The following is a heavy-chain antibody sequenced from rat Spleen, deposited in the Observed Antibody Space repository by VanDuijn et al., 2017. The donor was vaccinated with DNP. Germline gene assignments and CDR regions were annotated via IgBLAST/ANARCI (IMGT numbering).Heavy chain of an antibody. V-gene: IGHV5-31*01. CDR3: ARGGKLYFDY. CDR1: GFTFNNYW. CDR2: ITSSGDST. Sequence: EVQLEESGGDLVQPGRSLKLSCVASGFTFNNYWMTWIRQVPGKGLEWVASITSSGDSTYYPDSVKGRFTISRDNAKNTLYLQMNSLRSEDTATYDCARGGKLYFDYWGQGVMVTVSS. J-gene: IGHJ2*01.